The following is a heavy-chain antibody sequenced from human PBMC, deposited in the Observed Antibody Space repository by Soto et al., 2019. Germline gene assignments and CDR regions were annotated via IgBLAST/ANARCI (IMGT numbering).Heavy chain of an antibody. CDR2: ISGYNGDT. D-gene: IGHD3-10*01. CDR3: ARSLGSGTGFDY. J-gene: IGHJ4*02. Sequence: QVQLVQSAAEVKKPGASVKVSCKASGYTFSNYGISWVRQAPGQGLEWKAWISGYNGDTKNAQRLQGRVTVTTDTSTSTSYMELRSLRSDDTAIYYCARSLGSGTGFDYWGQGTLVTVSS. CDR1: GYTFSNYG. V-gene: IGHV1-18*01.